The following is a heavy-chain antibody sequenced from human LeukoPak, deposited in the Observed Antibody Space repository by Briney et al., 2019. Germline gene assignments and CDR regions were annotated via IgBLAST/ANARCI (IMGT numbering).Heavy chain of an antibody. V-gene: IGHV1-46*01. CDR2: INPSGLWS. Sequence: GASVKVSCKASGYAFTTHYMHWVRQAPGQGLEWMGVINPSGLWSSSAQKFQGRVTITRNTSITTAYMELSSLTSEDTAVYYCAREVGAPANWFDPWGQGTLVSVSS. CDR1: GYAFTTHY. D-gene: IGHD1-26*01. J-gene: IGHJ5*02. CDR3: AREVGAPANWFDP.